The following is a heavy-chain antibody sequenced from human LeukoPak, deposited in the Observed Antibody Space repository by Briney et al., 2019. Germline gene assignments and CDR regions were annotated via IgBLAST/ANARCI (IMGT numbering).Heavy chain of an antibody. J-gene: IGHJ4*02. Sequence: TGGSLRLSCAASGFTFSSYEMIWVRQAQGKGLEWISYISSNGSNTYYADSLKGRFTISRDNAKNSLYLQMNSLRAEDTAVYYCARDGQRWPIYYWGQGTLVTVSS. D-gene: IGHD6-19*01. V-gene: IGHV3-48*03. CDR1: GFTFSSYE. CDR3: ARDGQRWPIYY. CDR2: ISSNGSNT.